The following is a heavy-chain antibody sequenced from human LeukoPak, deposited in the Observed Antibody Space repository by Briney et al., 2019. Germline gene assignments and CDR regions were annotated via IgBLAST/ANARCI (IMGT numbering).Heavy chain of an antibody. CDR3: ARHRADHGMDV. CDR1: GDSVSXXXXX. V-gene: IGHV6-1*01. Sequence: SQTLSLTCAISGDSVSXXXXXXXWIRXSPXXXXXXLGRTYYRXXXYNDXXXXXXXRXXXKPDTSKNQFSLQLNSVTPEDTAVYHCARHRADHGMDVWGQGTTVTVSS. CDR2: TYYRXXXYN. J-gene: IGHJ6*02. D-gene: IGHD1-14*01.